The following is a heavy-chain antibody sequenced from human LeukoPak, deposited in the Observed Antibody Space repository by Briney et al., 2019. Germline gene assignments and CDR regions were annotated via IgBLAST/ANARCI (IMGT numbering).Heavy chain of an antibody. Sequence: GGSLRLSCAASGFTFNIFAMNWVRQATGRGLEWVSTISGSGISTYYADSVKGRFTISRDNSKNTLYLQINSLRDEDTAVYFCAKDQHGYDKPIDYWGQGTLVTVS. CDR3: AKDQHGYDKPIDY. D-gene: IGHD5-12*01. V-gene: IGHV3-23*01. CDR1: GFTFNIFA. CDR2: ISGSGIST. J-gene: IGHJ4*02.